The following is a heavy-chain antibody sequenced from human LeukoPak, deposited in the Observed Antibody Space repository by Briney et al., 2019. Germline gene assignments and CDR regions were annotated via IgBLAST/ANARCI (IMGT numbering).Heavy chain of an antibody. CDR3: ARDEIRARLYYYGMDV. V-gene: IGHV1-2*02. CDR1: GYTFTGYC. Sequence: RASVKVSCKASGYTFTGYCMHWVRQAPGQGLEWMGWINPNSGGTNYAQKFQGRVTMTRDTSISTAYMELSRLRSDDTAVYYCARDEIRARLYYYGMDVWGQGTTVTVSS. D-gene: IGHD4-17*01. J-gene: IGHJ6*02. CDR2: INPNSGGT.